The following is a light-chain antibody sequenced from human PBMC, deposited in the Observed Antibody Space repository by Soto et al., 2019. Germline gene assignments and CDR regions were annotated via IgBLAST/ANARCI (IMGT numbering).Light chain of an antibody. Sequence: QSVLTQPPSASGTPGQRVTISCSGSSSNIGTNSVNWYQQLPGTAPKLLIYNNNNRPSGVPDRFSGSKSGTSASLAITGLQAEDEADYYCQSYDSSLSGSNVFGTGTKVTVL. CDR1: SSNIGTNS. V-gene: IGLV1-40*01. CDR3: QSYDSSLSGSNV. CDR2: NNN. J-gene: IGLJ1*01.